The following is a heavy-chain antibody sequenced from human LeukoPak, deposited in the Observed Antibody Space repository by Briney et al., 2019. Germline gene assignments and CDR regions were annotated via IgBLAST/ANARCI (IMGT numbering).Heavy chain of an antibody. D-gene: IGHD3-10*01. J-gene: IGHJ4*02. Sequence: GGSLRLSCAASGFTFSSYSMNWVRQAPGKGLEWVSYISSSSSTIYYADSVKGRFTISRDNSKNTLDVQMSSLRAEDTAVYYCAKDGPYYGTGAMYYFDYWGQGTPVTVSS. CDR3: AKDGPYYGTGAMYYFDY. CDR1: GFTFSSYS. CDR2: ISSSSSTI. V-gene: IGHV3-48*04.